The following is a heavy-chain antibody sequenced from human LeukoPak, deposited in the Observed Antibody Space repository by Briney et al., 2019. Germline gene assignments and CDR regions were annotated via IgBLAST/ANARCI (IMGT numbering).Heavy chain of an antibody. CDR3: AREPPGY. Sequence: PSQTLSLTCTVSGGSVTSGNYYWNWIRQPAGKGLEWIGRIYTTGGASYNASLKSRVTISIDASKNQFSLKLSSVPAADTAVYYCAREPPGYWGQGILVTVSS. V-gene: IGHV4-61*02. CDR1: GGSVTSGNYY. CDR2: IYTTGGA. J-gene: IGHJ4*02.